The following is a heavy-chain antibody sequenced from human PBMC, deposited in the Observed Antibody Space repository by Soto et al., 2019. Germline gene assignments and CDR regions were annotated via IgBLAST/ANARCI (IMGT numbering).Heavy chain of an antibody. D-gene: IGHD6-6*01. J-gene: IGHJ6*02. CDR3: ARDYSSYYRYYYYYGMDV. CDR2: ISSSSSDI. V-gene: IGHV3-21*01. Sequence: EVQLVESGGGLVKPGGSLRLSCAASGFTFSSYSMNWVRQAPGKGLEWVSTISSSSSDIYYVDSVKGRFTISRDNAKNSLYLQMNSLRAEDTAVYYCARDYSSYYRYYYYYGMDVWGQGTTVTVSS. CDR1: GFTFSSYS.